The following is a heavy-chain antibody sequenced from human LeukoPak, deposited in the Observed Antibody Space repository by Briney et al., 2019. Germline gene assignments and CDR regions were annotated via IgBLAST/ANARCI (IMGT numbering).Heavy chain of an antibody. V-gene: IGHV4-39*07. CDR2: IYYSGNT. Sequence: PSETLSLTCTVSGGSISSSGSYWRWIRQPPGKGLEWIGSIYYSGNTYNPSLKSRVTISVDTSKNQFSLNLTSVNAADTAVYYCARVMAARREDLNWFDPWGQGTLVTVSS. CDR3: ARVMAARREDLNWFDP. D-gene: IGHD6-6*01. CDR1: GGSISSSGSY. J-gene: IGHJ5*02.